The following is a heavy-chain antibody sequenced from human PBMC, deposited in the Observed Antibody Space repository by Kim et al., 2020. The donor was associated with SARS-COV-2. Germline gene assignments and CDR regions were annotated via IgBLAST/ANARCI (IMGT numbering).Heavy chain of an antibody. Sequence: GGSLRLSCAASGFTFSSYAMSWVRQAPGKGLEWVSAISGSGGSTYYADSVKGRFTISRDNSKNTLYLQMNSLRAEDTAVYYCAVNSSGWYSFYWGQGTLVTVSS. CDR2: ISGSGGST. CDR1: GFTFSSYA. D-gene: IGHD6-19*01. V-gene: IGHV3-23*01. CDR3: AVNSSGWYSFY. J-gene: IGHJ4*02.